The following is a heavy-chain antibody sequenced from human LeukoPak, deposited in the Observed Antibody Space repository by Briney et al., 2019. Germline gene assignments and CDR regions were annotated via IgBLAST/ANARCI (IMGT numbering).Heavy chain of an antibody. CDR1: GGSFSGYY. Sequence: SETLSLTCAVYGGSFSGYYWSGIRQPPGKGLEWIGEINHSGSTNYNPSLKSRVTISVDTSKNQLSLKLSSVTAADTAVYYCARGYSSSWDYYYYYMDVWGKGTTVTVSS. D-gene: IGHD6-13*01. V-gene: IGHV4-34*01. CDR3: ARGYSSSWDYYYYYMDV. CDR2: INHSGST. J-gene: IGHJ6*03.